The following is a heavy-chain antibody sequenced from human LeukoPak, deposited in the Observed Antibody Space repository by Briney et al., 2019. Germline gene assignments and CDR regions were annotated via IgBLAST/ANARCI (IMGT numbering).Heavy chain of an antibody. CDR3: AKPYYYDSSGSNYFDY. V-gene: IGHV3-74*01. CDR1: GFIFSSFW. CDR2: TNSDGSTT. J-gene: IGHJ4*02. D-gene: IGHD3-22*01. Sequence: GGSLRLSCAASGFIFSSFWMHWVRQVPGKGLVWVSHTNSDGSTTDYADSVRGRFTISRDNSKNTLYLQMNSLRAEDTAVYYCAKPYYYDSSGSNYFDYWGQGTLVTVSS.